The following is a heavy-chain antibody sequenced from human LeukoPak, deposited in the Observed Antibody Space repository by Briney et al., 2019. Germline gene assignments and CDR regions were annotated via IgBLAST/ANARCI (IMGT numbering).Heavy chain of an antibody. CDR3: ASKQRGWYFDL. CDR1: GGTFSSYA. J-gene: IGHJ2*01. CDR2: IIPIFGTA. Sequence: SVKASCKASGGTFSSYAISWVRQAPGQGLEWMGGIIPIFGTANYAQKFQGRVTITADESTSTAYMELSSLRSEDTAVYYCASKQRGWYFDLWGRGTLVTVSS. V-gene: IGHV1-69*13. D-gene: IGHD6-25*01.